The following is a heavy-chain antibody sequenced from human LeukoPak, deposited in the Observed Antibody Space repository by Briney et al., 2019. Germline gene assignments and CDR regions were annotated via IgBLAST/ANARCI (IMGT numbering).Heavy chain of an antibody. CDR2: IGTASDT. D-gene: IGHD1-1*01. V-gene: IGHV3-13*01. CDR3: ARGPPRGKYYYMDV. CDR1: GFIFSSFD. J-gene: IGHJ6*03. Sequence: PGGSLRLSCAASGFIFSSFDMHWGRQPTGQGLEWVSTIGTASDTYYPGSVEGRFTLSRDNAKNSLYLQMNSLTAGDTAVYYCARGPPRGKYYYMDVWGKGTTVTVSS.